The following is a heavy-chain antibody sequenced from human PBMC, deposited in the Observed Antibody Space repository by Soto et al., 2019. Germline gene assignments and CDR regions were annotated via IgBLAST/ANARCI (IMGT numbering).Heavy chain of an antibody. D-gene: IGHD3-16*02. Sequence: SETLSLTCTVSGGSISSSSYYWGWIRQPPGKGLEWIGSIYYSGSTYYNPSLKSRVTISVDTSKNQFSLKLSSVTAADTAVYYCARQLHLGELSLYYFDYWGQGTLVTVSS. CDR2: IYYSGST. CDR1: GGSISSSSYY. J-gene: IGHJ4*02. V-gene: IGHV4-39*01. CDR3: ARQLHLGELSLYYFDY.